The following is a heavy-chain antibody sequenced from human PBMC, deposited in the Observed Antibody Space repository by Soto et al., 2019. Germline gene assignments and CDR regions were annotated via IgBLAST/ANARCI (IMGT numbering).Heavy chain of an antibody. CDR2: IYYSGST. V-gene: IGHV4-59*01. CDR1: GGSISSYY. Sequence: SETLSLTCTDSGGSISSYYWSWIRQPPGKGLEWIGYIYYSGSTNYNPSLKSRVTISVDTSKNQFSLKLSSVTAADTAVYYCARAIGSDWNYYGSGNLWYWFDPWGQGTLVTVS. J-gene: IGHJ5*02. D-gene: IGHD3-10*01. CDR3: ARAIGSDWNYYGSGNLWYWFDP.